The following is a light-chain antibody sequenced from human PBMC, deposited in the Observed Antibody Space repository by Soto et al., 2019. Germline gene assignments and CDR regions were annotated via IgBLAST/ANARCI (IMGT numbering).Light chain of an antibody. CDR3: GQFVSAPPRT. CDR2: DAS. J-gene: IGKJ1*01. Sequence: EIVLTQSPAILSLSPGERATLSCRASQSVGTYLDWYQQKLGQAPRLLIYDASNRATGIPARFSGSGSGTDFTLTISSLEPEDCAVYYCGQFVSAPPRTFGQGTRVEIK. V-gene: IGKV3-11*01. CDR1: QSVGTY.